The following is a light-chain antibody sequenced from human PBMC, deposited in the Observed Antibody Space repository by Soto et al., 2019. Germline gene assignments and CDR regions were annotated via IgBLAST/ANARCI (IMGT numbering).Light chain of an antibody. CDR3: QQSYSTPRP. V-gene: IGKV1-39*01. Sequence: DIQMTQSPSSLSASVGDRVTITCRASQSISSYLNWYQQKPGKAPKLLIYAASSLQSGVPSRFSGSRPGTDFTLTISRLQPEDFAPYYCQQSYSTPRPFGQGTKVEIK. J-gene: IGKJ1*01. CDR2: AAS. CDR1: QSISSY.